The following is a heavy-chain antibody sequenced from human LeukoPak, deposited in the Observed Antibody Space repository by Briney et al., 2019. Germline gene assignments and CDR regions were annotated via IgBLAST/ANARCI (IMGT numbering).Heavy chain of an antibody. Sequence: ASVKVPCKASGYTFTSYDINWVRQATGQGLEWMGWMNPNSGNTGYAQKFQGRVTITRNTSISTAYMELSSLRSEDTAVYYCASQPPMVVTPIDWYFDLWGRGTLVTVSS. CDR2: MNPNSGNT. CDR1: GYTFTSYD. D-gene: IGHD4-23*01. CDR3: ASQPPMVVTPIDWYFDL. J-gene: IGHJ2*01. V-gene: IGHV1-8*03.